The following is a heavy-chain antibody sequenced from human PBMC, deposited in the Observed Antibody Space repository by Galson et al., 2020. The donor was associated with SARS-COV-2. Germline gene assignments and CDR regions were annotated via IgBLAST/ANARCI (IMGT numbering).Heavy chain of an antibody. CDR3: ARVGGNDGWNWFDP. D-gene: IGHD1-1*01. Sequence: SETLSLTCRVSGGSISKYYWSWIRQSPGKGLEWIGNIYYSGGTKYNPSLKSRVSMSVDTSENQFSLKLNSVTAADTAVYYCARVGGNDGWNWFDPWGQGTLVTVSS. CDR2: IYYSGGT. V-gene: IGHV4-59*01. J-gene: IGHJ5*02. CDR1: GGSISKYY.